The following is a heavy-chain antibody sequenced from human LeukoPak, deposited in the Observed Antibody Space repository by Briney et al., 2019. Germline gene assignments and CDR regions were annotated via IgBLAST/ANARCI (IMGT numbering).Heavy chain of an antibody. CDR2: INPNSGGT. J-gene: IGHJ3*02. Sequence: ASVKVSCKASGYTLTGYYMHWVRQAPGQGLEWMGRINPNSGGTNYAQKFQGRVTMTRDTSITTAYMGLSRLRSDDTAVYYCARGGSSDAFDIWGQGTMVTVSS. CDR3: ARGGSSDAFDI. CDR1: GYTLTGYY. V-gene: IGHV1-2*06. D-gene: IGHD1-26*01.